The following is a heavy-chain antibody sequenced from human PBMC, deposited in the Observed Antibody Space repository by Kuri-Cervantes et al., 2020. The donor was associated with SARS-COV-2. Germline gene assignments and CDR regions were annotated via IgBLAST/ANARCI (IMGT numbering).Heavy chain of an antibody. D-gene: IGHD4-17*01. V-gene: IGHV4-59*01. CDR3: ARAVRPSTTVTLDYFDY. CDR1: GGSISSYY. CDR2: IYYSGST. J-gene: IGHJ4*02. Sequence: SETLSLTCTVSGGSISSYYWSWIRQPPGKGLEWIGYIYYSGSTNYNPSLKSRVTISVDTSKNQFSLKLSSVTAADTAVYYCARAVRPSTTVTLDYFDYWGQGTLVTVSS.